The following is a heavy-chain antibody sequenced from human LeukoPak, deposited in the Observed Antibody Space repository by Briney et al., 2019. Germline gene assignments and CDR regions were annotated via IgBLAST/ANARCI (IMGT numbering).Heavy chain of an antibody. CDR2: ISYDGSNK. Sequence: GGSLRLSCAASGFTFSSYAMHWVRQAPGKGLEWVAFISYDGSNKYYADSVKGRFTISRDNAKNTLYLQMRSLRVEDTAVYYCARGSPDSSSSVDFDYWGQGTLVTVSS. D-gene: IGHD6-6*01. CDR3: ARGSPDSSSSVDFDY. CDR1: GFTFSSYA. V-gene: IGHV3-30*04. J-gene: IGHJ4*02.